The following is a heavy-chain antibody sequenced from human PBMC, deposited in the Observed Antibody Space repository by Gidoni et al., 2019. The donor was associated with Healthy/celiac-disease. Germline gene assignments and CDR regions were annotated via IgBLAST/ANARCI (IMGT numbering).Heavy chain of an antibody. CDR2: IYYRGST. V-gene: IGHV4-39*01. D-gene: IGHD3-10*01. CDR3: ARHPSPIEDYGSGSYYNAP. CDR1: GCSLSSSSYF. Sequence: QLQLQESGPGLVKPSEPLSLTCTVSGCSLSSSSYFWGGIRQPPGKGLEWIGSIYYRGSTYSNPALKSRVTISVDTSKNQFSLKLSSVTAADTAVYYCARHPSPIEDYGSGSYYNAPWGQGTLVTVSS. J-gene: IGHJ5*02.